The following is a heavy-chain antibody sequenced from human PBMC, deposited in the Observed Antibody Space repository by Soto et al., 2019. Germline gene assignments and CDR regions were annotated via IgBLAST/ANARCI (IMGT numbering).Heavy chain of an antibody. CDR2: IYHSGST. D-gene: IGHD3-9*01. V-gene: IGHV4-4*02. Sequence: SETLSLSCAVSGGSISSSNWWSWVRQPPGKGLEWIGEIYHSGSTNYNPSLKSRVTISVDKSKNQFSLKLSSVTAADTAVYYCARTGTLHNWFDPWGQGTLVTVSS. J-gene: IGHJ5*02. CDR3: ARTGTLHNWFDP. CDR1: GGSISSSNW.